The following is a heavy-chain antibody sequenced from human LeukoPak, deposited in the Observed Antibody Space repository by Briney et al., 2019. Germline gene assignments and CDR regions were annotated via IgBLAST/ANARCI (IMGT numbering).Heavy chain of an antibody. V-gene: IGHV1-18*04. CDR1: GYTFTGYY. CDR2: ISAYNGNT. J-gene: IGHJ4*02. CDR3: ARGPPRNSDY. Sequence: ASVKVSCKASGYTFTGYYMHWVRQAPGQGLEWMGWISAYNGNTNYAQKLQGRVTMTTDTSTSTAYMELRSLRSDDTAVYYCARGPPRNSDYWGQGTLVTVSS.